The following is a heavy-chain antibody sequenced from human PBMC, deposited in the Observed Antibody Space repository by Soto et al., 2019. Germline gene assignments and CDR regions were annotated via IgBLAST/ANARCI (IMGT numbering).Heavy chain of an antibody. J-gene: IGHJ6*02. CDR1: GGTFSSYA. D-gene: IGHD7-27*01. Sequence: QVQLVQSGAEVKKPGSSVKVSCKASGGTFSSYAISWVRQAPGQGLEWMGGIIPIFGTANYAQKFQGRVTITADESTSTAYVELSSMRSEDTAVYYCAGGLTGIYYYYYGMDVWGQGTTVTVSS. CDR2: IIPIFGTA. V-gene: IGHV1-69*12. CDR3: AGGLTGIYYYYYGMDV.